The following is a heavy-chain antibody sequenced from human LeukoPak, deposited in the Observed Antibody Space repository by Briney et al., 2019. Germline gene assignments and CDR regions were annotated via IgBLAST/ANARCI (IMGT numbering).Heavy chain of an antibody. Sequence: ASVKVSCKASGYTLTGYYMHWVRQAPGQGLEWMGWINPNSGGTNYAQKFQGRVTMTRDTSISTAYMELSRLRSDDTAVYYCARDPKPEYGMDVWGQGTTVTVSS. CDR2: INPNSGGT. CDR1: GYTLTGYY. CDR3: ARDPKPEYGMDV. V-gene: IGHV1-2*02. J-gene: IGHJ6*02.